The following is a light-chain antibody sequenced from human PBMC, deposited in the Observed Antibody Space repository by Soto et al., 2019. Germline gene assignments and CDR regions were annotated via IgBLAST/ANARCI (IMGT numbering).Light chain of an antibody. J-gene: IGKJ4*01. CDR2: AAS. CDR3: QQYYSYPLT. CDR1: QGISSY. Sequence: AIRMTQSPSSFSASTGDRVTITCRASQGISSYLAWYQQKPGKAPKLLIYAASTLQSGVPSRFSGSGSGTDFTLTISCLQSEDFATYYRQQYYSYPLTFGGGTKVELK. V-gene: IGKV1-8*01.